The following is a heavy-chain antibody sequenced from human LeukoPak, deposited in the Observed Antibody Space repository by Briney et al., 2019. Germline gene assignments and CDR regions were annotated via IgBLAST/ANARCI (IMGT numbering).Heavy chain of an antibody. CDR1: GFTFSSYA. CDR2: ISGSGGST. CDR3: AKGGSGGSGSPRLFLYFDY. V-gene: IGHV3-23*01. J-gene: IGHJ4*02. D-gene: IGHD3-10*01. Sequence: PGGSLRLSCAASGFTFSSYAMSWVRQAPGKGLEWVSAISGSGGSTYCADSVKGRFTISRDNSKNTLYLQMNSLRAEDTAVYYCAKGGSGGSGSPRLFLYFDYWGQGTLVTVSS.